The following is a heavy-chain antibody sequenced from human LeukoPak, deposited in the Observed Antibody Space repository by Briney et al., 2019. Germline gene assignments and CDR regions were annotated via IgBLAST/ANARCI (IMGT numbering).Heavy chain of an antibody. V-gene: IGHV3-7*01. D-gene: IGHD3-16*01. CDR3: ARELRTFDS. CDR1: GFTFSNYV. Sequence: PGKSLRLSCAASGFTFSNYVMHWVRQAPGKGLEWVANIKHNGDELNYVDSVEDRFTISRDNAKNSLYLHMTSLRAEDTAVYYCARELRTFDSWGQGTLVTVSS. CDR2: IKHNGDEL. J-gene: IGHJ4*02.